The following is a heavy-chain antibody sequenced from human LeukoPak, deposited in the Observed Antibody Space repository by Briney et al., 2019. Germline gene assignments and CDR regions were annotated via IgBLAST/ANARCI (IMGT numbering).Heavy chain of an antibody. D-gene: IGHD4-11*01. J-gene: IGHJ6*03. CDR1: GYSFTGFY. V-gene: IGHV1-2*02. CDR2: INPNSGGT. CDR3: ARGPTVTTNYYYYYMDV. Sequence: GASVKVSCKASGYSFTGFYIHWVRQAPGQGLEWMGWINPNSGGTNYAQKFQGRVTMTRDTSIITAYMELNRLRSDDTAVYYCARGPTVTTNYYYYYMDVWGKGTTVTVSS.